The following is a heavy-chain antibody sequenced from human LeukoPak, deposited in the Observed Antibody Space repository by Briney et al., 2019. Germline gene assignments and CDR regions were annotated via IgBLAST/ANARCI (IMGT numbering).Heavy chain of an antibody. CDR1: GGTFISYA. CDR2: IIPILGIA. Sequence: SVKVSCKASGGTFISYAISWVRQAPGQGLEWMGRIIPILGIANYAQKFQGRVTITADKSTSTAYMELSSLRSEDTAVYYCARGPYCSSTSCYTRGLLASWFDPWGQGTLVTVSS. CDR3: ARGPYCSSTSCYTRGLLASWFDP. D-gene: IGHD2-2*02. J-gene: IGHJ5*02. V-gene: IGHV1-69*04.